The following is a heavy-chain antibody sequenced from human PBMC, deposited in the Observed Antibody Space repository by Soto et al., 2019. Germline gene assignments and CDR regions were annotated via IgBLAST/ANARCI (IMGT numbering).Heavy chain of an antibody. CDR3: ARSAAAGTYYYYYYGMDV. J-gene: IGHJ6*02. CDR2: IIPIFGTA. D-gene: IGHD6-13*01. CDR1: GGTFSSYA. V-gene: IGHV1-69*13. Sequence: ASVKVSCKASGGTFSSYAISWVRQAPGQGLEWMGGIIPIFGTANYAQKFQGRVTITADESTSTAYMELSSLRSEDTAVYYCARSAAAGTYYYYYYGMDVWGQGTTVTV.